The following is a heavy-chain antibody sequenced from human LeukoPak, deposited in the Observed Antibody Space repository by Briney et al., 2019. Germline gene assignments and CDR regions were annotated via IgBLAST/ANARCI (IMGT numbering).Heavy chain of an antibody. CDR2: INQYVSEK. V-gene: IGHV3-7*01. D-gene: IGHD3-10*01. Sequence: PGGSLRLSCAASGFTFSSYWVTWVRQAPGKGLEWVANINQYVSEKYYVDSVKGRFTISRDNAKNSLYLQMNSLRVEDTAVYYCARDTYGFFDLWGQGTLVTVSS. J-gene: IGHJ4*02. CDR1: GFTFSSYW. CDR3: ARDTYGFFDL.